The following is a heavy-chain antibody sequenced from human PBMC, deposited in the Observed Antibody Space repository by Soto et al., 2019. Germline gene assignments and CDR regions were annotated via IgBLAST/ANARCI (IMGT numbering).Heavy chain of an antibody. CDR2: TYYRSKWYN. J-gene: IGHJ5*02. CDR3: ASGTLDWKRHEFDNWFDP. V-gene: IGHV6-1*01. D-gene: IGHD3-9*01. CDR1: GDSVSSNSAA. Sequence: SQTLSLTCAISGDSVSSNSAAWNWIRQSPSRGLEWLGRTYYRSKWYNDYAVSVKSRITINPDTSKNQFSLQLNSVTPEDTAVYYCASGTLDWKRHEFDNWFDPWGQGTLVTVSS.